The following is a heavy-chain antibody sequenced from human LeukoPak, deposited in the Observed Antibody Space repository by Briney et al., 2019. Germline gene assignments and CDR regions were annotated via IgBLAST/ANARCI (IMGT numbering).Heavy chain of an antibody. CDR1: GDSVTTYY. Sequence: SETLSLTCTVSGDSVTTYYWSWIRQPPGKGLEWLGYVYYSGSATYNPSLKSRVTISVDTSKNQFSLRLSSVTAADTAVYYCARGRGSSSWYRNRVYGMDVWGQGTTVTVSS. V-gene: IGHV4-59*02. CDR3: ARGRGSSSWYRNRVYGMDV. CDR2: VYYSGSA. J-gene: IGHJ6*02. D-gene: IGHD6-13*01.